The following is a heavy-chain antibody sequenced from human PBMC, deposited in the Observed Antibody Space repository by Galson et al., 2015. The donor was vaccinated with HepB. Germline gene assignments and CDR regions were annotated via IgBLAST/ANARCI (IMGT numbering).Heavy chain of an antibody. Sequence: SLRLSCAASGFTFSSHSMNWVRQAPGKGLEWISYINTDSNSIYYADSVEGRFTISRDNAKSSLFLQMNSLRDEDTAVYKCATDDYHSRGPDYWGQGTLVTVSS. D-gene: IGHD3-22*01. CDR2: INTDSNSI. V-gene: IGHV3-48*02. J-gene: IGHJ4*02. CDR3: ATDDYHSRGPDY. CDR1: GFTFSSHS.